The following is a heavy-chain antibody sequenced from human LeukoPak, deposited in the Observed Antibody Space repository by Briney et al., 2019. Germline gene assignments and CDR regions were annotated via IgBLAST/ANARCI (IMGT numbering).Heavy chain of an antibody. V-gene: IGHV1-2*02. CDR3: ASSYRYCSSTSCYHDAFDI. D-gene: IGHD2-2*01. CDR2: INPNSGGT. J-gene: IGHJ3*02. CDR1: GYTFTGYY. Sequence: ASVKVSCKASGYTFTGYYVHWVRQAPGQGLEWMGWINPNSGGTNYAQKFQGRVTMTRDTSISTAYMELSRLRSDDTAVYYCASSYRYCSSTSCYHDAFDIWGQGTMVTVSS.